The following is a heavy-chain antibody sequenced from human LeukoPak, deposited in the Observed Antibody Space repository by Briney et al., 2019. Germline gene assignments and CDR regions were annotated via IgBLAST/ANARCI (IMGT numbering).Heavy chain of an antibody. D-gene: IGHD3-10*01. V-gene: IGHV4-30-2*01. CDR2: IYHSGST. CDR3: ARSYFGSGTFNGFDY. CDR1: GGSISSGGYY. Sequence: SETLSLTCTVSGGSISSGGYYWSWIRQPPGKGLEWIGYIYHSGSTYYNPSLKSRVTISVDRSKNQFSLKLSSVTAADTAVYYCARSYFGSGTFNGFDYWGQGTLVTVSS. J-gene: IGHJ4*02.